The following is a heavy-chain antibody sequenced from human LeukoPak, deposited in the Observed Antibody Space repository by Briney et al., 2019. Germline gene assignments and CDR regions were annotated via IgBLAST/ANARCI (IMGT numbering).Heavy chain of an antibody. J-gene: IGHJ4*02. CDR1: GFTFSSYE. V-gene: IGHV3-48*03. CDR2: ISSSGSTI. Sequence: PGGYLRISCAAPGFTFSSYEMNWVRQAPGKGLEWVSYISSSGSTIYYADSVKGRFTIARDNAKNSLYLQMNSLRAEDTAVYYCAREAVTIDYWGQGTLVTVSS. CDR3: AREAVTIDY. D-gene: IGHD4-17*01.